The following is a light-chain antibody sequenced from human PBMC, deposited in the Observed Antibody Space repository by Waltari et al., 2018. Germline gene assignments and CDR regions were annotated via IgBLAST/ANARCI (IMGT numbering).Light chain of an antibody. V-gene: IGLV2-14*01. CDR3: SSYTASGTLV. J-gene: IGLJ2*01. CDR1: SNDIGDYDY. Sequence: QSALTPPASVSGSPGQSITTSCTGTSNDIGDYDYVSWYQQHPGKAPNLMIYAVTRRPSGVSDRFSASKSGNTASLTISGLQAEDEADYYCSSYTASGTLVFGGGTKMTVL. CDR2: AVT.